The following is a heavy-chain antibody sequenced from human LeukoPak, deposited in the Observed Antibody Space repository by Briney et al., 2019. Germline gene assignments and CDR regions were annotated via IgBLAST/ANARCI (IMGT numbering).Heavy chain of an antibody. V-gene: IGHV4-38-2*01. CDR2: IHHSGST. D-gene: IGHD3-22*01. Sequence: PSETLSLTCAVSGYSISSGYYWGWIRQPPGKGLEWIGSIHHSGSTYYNPSLKSRVTISVDTSKNQFSLKLSSVTAADTAVYYCARLNWYYYDSSGYSFGAFDIWGQGTMVTVSS. CDR1: GYSISSGYY. J-gene: IGHJ3*02. CDR3: ARLNWYYYDSSGYSFGAFDI.